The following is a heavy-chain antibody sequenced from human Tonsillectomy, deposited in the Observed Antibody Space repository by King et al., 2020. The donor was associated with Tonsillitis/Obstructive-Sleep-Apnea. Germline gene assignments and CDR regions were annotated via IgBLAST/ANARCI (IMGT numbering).Heavy chain of an antibody. J-gene: IGHJ3*02. Sequence: VQLVESGAEVKKPGESLKISCKGSGYSFTNYWIGWVRQMPGKGLEWMGIIYPDDSDTRYSPSFQGQVTISVDKSISTAYLQWSSLKASDSAMYYCARAHYDFWTGYVNAFDIWGPGTMVIVS. CDR1: GYSFTNYW. D-gene: IGHD3-3*01. CDR2: IYPDDSDT. CDR3: ARAHYDFWTGYVNAFDI. V-gene: IGHV5-51*01.